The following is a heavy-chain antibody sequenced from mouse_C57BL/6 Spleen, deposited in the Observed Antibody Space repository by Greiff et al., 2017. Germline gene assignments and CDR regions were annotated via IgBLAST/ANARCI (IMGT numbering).Heavy chain of an antibody. J-gene: IGHJ3*01. V-gene: IGHV3-6*01. Sequence: EVQLVESGPGLVKPSQSLSLTYSVTGYSITSGYYWNWIRQFPGNKLEWMGYISYDGSNNYNPSLKNRISITRDTSKNQFFLKLNSVTTEDTATYYCANNYDGFAYWGQGTLVTVSA. CDR2: ISYDGSN. CDR3: ANNYDGFAY. CDR1: GYSITSGYY. D-gene: IGHD2-12*01.